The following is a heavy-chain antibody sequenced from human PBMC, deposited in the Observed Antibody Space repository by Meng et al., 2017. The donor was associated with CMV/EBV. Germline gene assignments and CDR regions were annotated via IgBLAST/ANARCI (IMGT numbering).Heavy chain of an antibody. J-gene: IGHJ6*02. V-gene: IGHV4-59*01. Sequence: SETLSLTCTVSGGSISSYYWSWIRQPPGKGLEWMGYIYYSGSTNYNPSLKSRVTISVDTSKNQFSLKLSSVTAADTAVYYCARSSYYDSSGYYYLGGMDVWGQGTTVTVSS. CDR1: GGSISSYY. CDR3: ARSSYYDSSGYYYLGGMDV. D-gene: IGHD3-22*01. CDR2: IYYSGST.